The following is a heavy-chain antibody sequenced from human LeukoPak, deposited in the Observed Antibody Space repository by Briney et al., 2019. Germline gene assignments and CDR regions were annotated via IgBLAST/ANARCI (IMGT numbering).Heavy chain of an antibody. Sequence: PGGPLRLSCAASGFTFSSYAMSWVRQAPGKGLEWVSAISGSGGSTYYADSVKGRFTISRDNSKNTLYLQMNSLRAEDTAVYYCAKSPSSYSGYQGYWGQGTLVTVSS. J-gene: IGHJ4*02. V-gene: IGHV3-23*01. D-gene: IGHD5-12*01. CDR1: GFTFSSYA. CDR3: AKSPSSYSGYQGY. CDR2: ISGSGGST.